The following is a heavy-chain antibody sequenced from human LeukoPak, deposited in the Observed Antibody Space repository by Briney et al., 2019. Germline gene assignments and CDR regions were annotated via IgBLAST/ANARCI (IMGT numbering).Heavy chain of an antibody. CDR3: ASQRKTTFGVVSYFFDS. Sequence: GGSLRLSCAASGFTFDDYAMHWVRQAPGKGLDWVAAISYDGTNKYYADSVKGRFTSSRDNSKNTLYLQMNSLRAEDTAVYYCASQRKTTFGVVSYFFDSWGQGTLVTVSS. CDR2: ISYDGTNK. J-gene: IGHJ4*02. V-gene: IGHV3-30-3*01. CDR1: GFTFDDYA. D-gene: IGHD3-3*01.